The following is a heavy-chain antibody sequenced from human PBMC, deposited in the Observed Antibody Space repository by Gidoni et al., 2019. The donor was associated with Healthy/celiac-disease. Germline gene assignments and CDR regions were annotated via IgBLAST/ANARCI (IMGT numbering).Heavy chain of an antibody. V-gene: IGHV3-9*01. J-gene: IGHJ4*02. D-gene: IGHD6-19*01. CDR2: ISWNSGSI. Sequence: EVQLVESGGGLVQPGRSLSLSCAASGFTFDDYVMHWVRQAPGKGLEWVSVISWNSGSIGYADSVKGRFTISRDNAKNSLYLQMNSLRAEDTALYYCAKDMIGHGAVAFVGYFDYWGQGTLVTVSS. CDR3: AKDMIGHGAVAFVGYFDY. CDR1: GFTFDDYV.